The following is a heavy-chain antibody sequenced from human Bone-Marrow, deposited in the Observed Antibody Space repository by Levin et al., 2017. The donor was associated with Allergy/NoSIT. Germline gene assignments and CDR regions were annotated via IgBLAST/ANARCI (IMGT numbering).Heavy chain of an antibody. CDR2: ITNSGRT. CDR1: VFTFSNFA. Sequence: GESLKISCAASVFTFSNFAMSWVRQAPGKGLEWVSAITNSGRTYYSDSVKGRFTVSRDNSKNTLYLQMNSLRADDTAVYYCAKGMTTVIPVFDYWGQGTLVTVSS. J-gene: IGHJ4*02. V-gene: IGHV3-23*01. CDR3: AKGMTTVIPVFDY. D-gene: IGHD4-17*01.